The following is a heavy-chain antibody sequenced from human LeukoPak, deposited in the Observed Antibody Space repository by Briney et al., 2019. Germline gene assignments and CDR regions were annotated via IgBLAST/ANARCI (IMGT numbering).Heavy chain of an antibody. Sequence: SVKVSCKASGGTFSSYAISWVRQAPGQGLEWMGGIIPIFGTANYAQKFQGRVTITADESTSTAYMELSSLRSEDTAVYYCARDRYAVEMAIISPFDYWGQGTLVTVSS. CDR3: ARDRYAVEMAIISPFDY. D-gene: IGHD5-24*01. CDR1: GGTFSSYA. J-gene: IGHJ4*02. CDR2: IIPIFGTA. V-gene: IGHV1-69*01.